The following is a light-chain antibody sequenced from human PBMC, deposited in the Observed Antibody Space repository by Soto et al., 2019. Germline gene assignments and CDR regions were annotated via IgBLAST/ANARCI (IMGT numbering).Light chain of an antibody. CDR3: SSYTSSSTSYV. CDR1: SSDIGAYNF. CDR2: EVS. Sequence: QSVLTQPPSASGSPGQSVTISCTGTSSDIGAYNFVSWYQQHPGKAPKLMIYEVSNRPSGVSNRFSGSKSGNTASLTISGLQAEDEADYYCSSYTSSSTSYVFGTGTKVTVL. J-gene: IGLJ1*01. V-gene: IGLV2-14*01.